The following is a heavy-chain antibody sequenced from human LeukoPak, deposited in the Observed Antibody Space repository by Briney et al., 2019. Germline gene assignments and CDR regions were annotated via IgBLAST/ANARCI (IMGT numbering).Heavy chain of an antibody. CDR1: GYTFTSYY. D-gene: IGHD3-10*01. V-gene: IGHV1-46*01. Sequence: GASVKVSCKASGYTFTSYYMHWVRQAPGQGLEWMGIINPSGGSTSYAQKFQGRVTMTEDTSTDTAYMELSSLRSEDTAVYYCARGRGPGVRGVGDDYWGQGTLVTVSS. CDR2: INPSGGST. J-gene: IGHJ4*02. CDR3: ARGRGPGVRGVGDDY.